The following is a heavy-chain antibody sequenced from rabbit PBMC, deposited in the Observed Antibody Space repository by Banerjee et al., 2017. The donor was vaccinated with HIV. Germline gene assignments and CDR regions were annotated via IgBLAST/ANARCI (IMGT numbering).Heavy chain of an antibody. D-gene: IGHD6-1*01. CDR1: GFSFSTSYY. CDR2: IYAGSSGTT. J-gene: IGHJ4*01. CDR3: ARSSAVAYGFNL. V-gene: IGHV1S45*01. Sequence: QEQLKESGGGLVQPGGSLTLTCTVSGFSFSTSYYMCWVRQAPGKGLEWIGCIYAGSSGTTYYASWAKGRFTISKPSSTAVTLQMTSLTAADTATYFCARSSAVAYGFNLWGPGTLVTVS.